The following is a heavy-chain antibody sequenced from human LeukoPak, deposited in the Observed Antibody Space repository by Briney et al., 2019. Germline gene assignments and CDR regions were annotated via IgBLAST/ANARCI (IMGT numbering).Heavy chain of an antibody. D-gene: IGHD5-18*01. CDR2: FDPEDGVT. J-gene: IGHJ3*02. Sequence: ASVKVSCKVSGYTLTELSMHWVRQAPGKGLEWMGGFDPEDGVTIYAQKFQGRVTMTEDTSTDTAYMELSSLRSEDTAGYYCATAGIQLWLRSGDAFDIWGQGTMVTVSS. V-gene: IGHV1-24*01. CDR1: GYTLTELS. CDR3: ATAGIQLWLRSGDAFDI.